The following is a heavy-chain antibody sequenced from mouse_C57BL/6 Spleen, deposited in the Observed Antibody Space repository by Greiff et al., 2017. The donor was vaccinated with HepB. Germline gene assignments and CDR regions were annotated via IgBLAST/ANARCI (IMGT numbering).Heavy chain of an antibody. CDR2: IDPENGDT. J-gene: IGHJ2*01. Sequence: EVQLQQSGAELVRPGASVKVSCTASGFTIKDDYMHWVKQRPEQGLEWIGWIDPENGDTEYDSKCQGKATITADPSSNTAYLQLSRQTSEDTAVYYCTKRGSSPYYFDYWGQGTTLTVSS. CDR3: TKRGSSPYYFDY. D-gene: IGHD1-1*01. V-gene: IGHV14-4*01. CDR1: GFTIKDDY.